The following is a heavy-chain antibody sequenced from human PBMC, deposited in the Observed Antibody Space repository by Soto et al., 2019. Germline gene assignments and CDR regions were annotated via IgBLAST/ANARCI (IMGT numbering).Heavy chain of an antibody. CDR2: ISSDGSNI. J-gene: IGHJ4*02. V-gene: IGHV3-74*01. D-gene: IGHD6-19*01. CDR1: GFTFSRYW. CDR3: GRDQTMAGPTTLDY. Sequence: GGSLRISCAASGFTFSRYWMHWVRLAPGRGLVWVSRISSDGSNIIYADSVKGRFTISRDDAKNTLYLQMNNLRDEDTAVYYCGRDQTMAGPTTLDYWGQGAQVTVSS.